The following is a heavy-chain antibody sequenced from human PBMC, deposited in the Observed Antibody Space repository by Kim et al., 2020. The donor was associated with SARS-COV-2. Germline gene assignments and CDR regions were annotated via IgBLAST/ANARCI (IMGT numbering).Heavy chain of an antibody. CDR1: GFTFSDYA. D-gene: IGHD6-13*01. CDR2: TSGSASRT. V-gene: IGHV3-23*01. CDR3: AKHKGSAGYTSTWYSIDY. Sequence: GGSLRLSCAASGFTFSDYAMSWVRQAPGKGLEWVSGTSGSASRTYYADSVKGRFTISRDNSANTLFVQMNSLRADDTAVYYCAKHKGSAGYTSTWYSIDYWGQGTLVTVSS. J-gene: IGHJ4*02.